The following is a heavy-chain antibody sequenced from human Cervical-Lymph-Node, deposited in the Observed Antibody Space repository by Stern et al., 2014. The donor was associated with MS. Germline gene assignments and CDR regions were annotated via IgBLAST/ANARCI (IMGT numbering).Heavy chain of an antibody. CDR1: GFTFNNFG. CDR2: VSFDGSKK. Sequence: VQLVESGGGVVQPGRSLRLSCAVSGFTFNNFGMHWVRQAPGKGLEWVAVVSFDGSKKFYADSVAGRFTISRDNSKNTLYLDMNSLRAEDSALYYCAKLTQLSNPSDHWGQGTLVTVSS. V-gene: IGHV3-30*18. CDR3: AKLTQLSNPSDH. D-gene: IGHD1-1*01. J-gene: IGHJ4*02.